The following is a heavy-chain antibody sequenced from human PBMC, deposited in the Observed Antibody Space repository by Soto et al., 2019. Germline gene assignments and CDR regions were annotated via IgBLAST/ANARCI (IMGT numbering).Heavy chain of an antibody. CDR1: GFTFSSYD. Sequence: GESLKISCAASGFTFSSYDMHWVRQATGKGLEWVSAIGTAGDTYYPGSVKGRFTISRENAKNSLYLQMNSLRAGDTAVYYCARAYGDYVAAAFDIWGQGTMVTVSS. D-gene: IGHD4-17*01. CDR2: IGTAGDT. CDR3: ARAYGDYVAAAFDI. J-gene: IGHJ3*02. V-gene: IGHV3-13*01.